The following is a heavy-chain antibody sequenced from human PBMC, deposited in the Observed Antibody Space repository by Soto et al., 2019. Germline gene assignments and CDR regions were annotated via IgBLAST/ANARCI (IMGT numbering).Heavy chain of an antibody. CDR3: ARDGRGCSSTNCYLDY. J-gene: IGHJ4*02. CDR1: GFTFSGYS. CDR2: ISSSSSNI. Sequence: PGGSLRLSCAASGFTFSGYSMNWVRQAPGKGLEWVSFISSSSSNIYYAESVKGRFTISRDNAKNSLYLRMNSLRAEDTAVYYCARDGRGCSSTNCYLDYWGQGTLVTVSS. V-gene: IGHV3-21*01. D-gene: IGHD2-2*01.